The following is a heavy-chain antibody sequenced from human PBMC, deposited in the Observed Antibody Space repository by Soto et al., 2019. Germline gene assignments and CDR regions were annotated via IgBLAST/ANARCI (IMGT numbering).Heavy chain of an antibody. CDR2: IWYDGSNK. CDR1: GFTFSSYG. V-gene: IGHV3-33*01. D-gene: IGHD6-19*01. CDR3: ARDGEATSSGWYVSFDY. Sequence: GGSLRLSCAASGFTFSSYGMHWVRQAPGKGLEWVAVIWYDGSNKYYADSVKGRFTISRDNSKNTLYLQMNSLRAEDTAVYYCARDGEATSSGWYVSFDYWGQGTMVTVYS. J-gene: IGHJ4*02.